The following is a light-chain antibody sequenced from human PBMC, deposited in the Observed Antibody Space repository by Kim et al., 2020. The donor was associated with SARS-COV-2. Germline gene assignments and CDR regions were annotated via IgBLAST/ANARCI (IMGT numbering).Light chain of an antibody. V-gene: IGLV2-14*03. CDR3: SSYTSSSTLG. Sequence: QSALTQPASVSGSPGQSITISCTGTSSDVGGYNYVSWYQQHPGKASKLMIYDVSNRPSGVSNRFSGSKSGNMASLTISGLQAEDEADYYCSSYTSSSTLGFGGGTQLTVL. J-gene: IGLJ3*02. CDR1: SSDVGGYNY. CDR2: DVS.